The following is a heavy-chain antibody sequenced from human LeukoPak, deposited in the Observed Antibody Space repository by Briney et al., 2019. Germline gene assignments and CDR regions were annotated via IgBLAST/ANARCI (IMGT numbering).Heavy chain of an antibody. CDR3: AGGDAFDI. CDR1: GFTFSTCW. J-gene: IGHJ3*02. Sequence: PGGSLRLSCAASGFTFSTCWMAWVRQAPGKGLEWVANMNQDGSETYYVDSVKGRFTISRDNAKNSLYLEMNSLRGDDTAVYYCAGGDAFDIWGQGTMVTVSS. V-gene: IGHV3-7*01. CDR2: MNQDGSET.